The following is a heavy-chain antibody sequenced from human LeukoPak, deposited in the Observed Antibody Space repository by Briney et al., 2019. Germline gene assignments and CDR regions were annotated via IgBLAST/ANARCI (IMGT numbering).Heavy chain of an antibody. Sequence: GGSLRLSCGASGFTFGSLEMNWVRQAPGKGLEWVAHIRGSGSTTYYADSVRGRFTISRDNAKNSLYLQMNSLTVEDTAIYYCAKDMGYTYALDYWGQGALVAVSS. V-gene: IGHV3-48*03. D-gene: IGHD5-18*01. CDR2: IRGSGSTT. CDR3: AKDMGYTYALDY. CDR1: GFTFGSLE. J-gene: IGHJ4*02.